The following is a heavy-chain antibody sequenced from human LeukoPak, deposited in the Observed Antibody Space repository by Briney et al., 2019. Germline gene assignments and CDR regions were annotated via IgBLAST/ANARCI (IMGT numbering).Heavy chain of an antibody. CDR3: ARGRAYCGGDCYSSIRPKSFDI. V-gene: IGHV3-48*03. D-gene: IGHD2-21*02. J-gene: IGHJ3*02. CDR2: ISSSGSTI. CDR1: GLTFSIYE. Sequence: GGSLRLSCAASGLTFSIYEMNWVRQAPENGLEWVSYISSSGSTIYYADSVKGRFTISRDNAENSLYLQMNSLRAEDTAVYYCARGRAYCGGDCYSSIRPKSFDIWGQGTMVTVSS.